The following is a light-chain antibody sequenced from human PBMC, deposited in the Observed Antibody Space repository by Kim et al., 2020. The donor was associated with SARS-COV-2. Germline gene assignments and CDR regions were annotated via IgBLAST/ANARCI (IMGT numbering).Light chain of an antibody. J-gene: IGLJ3*02. CDR2: EVN. CDR3: SSQTVTATWV. CDR1: ASDIGTYNR. V-gene: IGLV2-18*02. Sequence: QSALTQPPSVSGSPGQSVTISCTGTASDIGTYNRVSWYKQPPGTAPKLIIYEVNYRPSGVPDRFSGSKSGNTASLTISGLQAEDEADYYCSSQTVTATWVFGGGTQLTVL.